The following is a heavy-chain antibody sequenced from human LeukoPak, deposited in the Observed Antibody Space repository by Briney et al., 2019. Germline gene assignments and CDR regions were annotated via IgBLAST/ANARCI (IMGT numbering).Heavy chain of an antibody. CDR2: IDHRGTA. CDR3: AVGITILGVAASFDS. V-gene: IGHV4-34*01. J-gene: IGHJ4*02. Sequence: SEPLSLTCAVYGASYNAYYWSWIRQPPGKGLEWIGDIDHRGTATYNPSLKSRLTISADASKNQFSLKLNSVTDADTAVYYCAVGITILGVAASFDSWGQGNLVIVSS. D-gene: IGHD3-3*01. CDR1: GASYNAYY.